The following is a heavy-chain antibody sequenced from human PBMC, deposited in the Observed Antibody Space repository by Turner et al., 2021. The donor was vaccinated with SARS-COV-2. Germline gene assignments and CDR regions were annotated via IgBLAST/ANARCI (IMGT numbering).Heavy chain of an antibody. V-gene: IGHV4-34*01. J-gene: IGHJ4*02. CDR2: INQSGST. D-gene: IGHD3-3*01. Sequence: QVQLQQWGAGLLKPSETLSLTCAVYGGSFSGYYWSWIRQPPGKGLEWIGEINQSGSTNYNPSLKSRVTISVDTSKNQFSLKLGSVTAADTAVYYCATSGMDFWYGYKGFDYWGQGTLVTVSS. CDR3: ATSGMDFWYGYKGFDY. CDR1: GGSFSGYY.